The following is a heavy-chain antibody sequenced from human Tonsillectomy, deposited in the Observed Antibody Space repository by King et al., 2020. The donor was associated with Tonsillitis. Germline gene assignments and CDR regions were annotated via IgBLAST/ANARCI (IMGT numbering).Heavy chain of an antibody. CDR1: GGSISSSGYS. CDR3: ATTERTSHYYYYMDV. J-gene: IGHJ6*03. Sequence: QLKESGPGLVKPSETLSLTCTVSGGSISSSGYSWVWIRQPPGKGLEWIGSIYYSGSTYDNPSLKSRVTISVDTSKNQFSLKLSAVTAADTAEYYCATTERTSHYYYYMDVWGKGTTVSVSS. D-gene: IGHD1-1*01. CDR2: IYYSGST. V-gene: IGHV4-39*01.